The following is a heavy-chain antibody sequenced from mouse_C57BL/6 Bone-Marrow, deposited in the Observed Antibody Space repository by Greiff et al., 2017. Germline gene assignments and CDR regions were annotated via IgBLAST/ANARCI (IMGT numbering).Heavy chain of an antibody. V-gene: IGHV5-6*01. CDR2: ISSGGSYT. J-gene: IGHJ2*01. D-gene: IGHD2-3*01. CDR3: ARQDGYFLYYFDD. Sequence: EVQLVESGGDLVKPGGSLKLSCAASGFTFSSYGMSWVRQTPDKRLEWVATISSGGSYTYYPDSVKGRFTISRDNAKNTLYLQMSSLKSEDTAMYYCARQDGYFLYYFDDWGQGTTLTVSS. CDR1: GFTFSSYG.